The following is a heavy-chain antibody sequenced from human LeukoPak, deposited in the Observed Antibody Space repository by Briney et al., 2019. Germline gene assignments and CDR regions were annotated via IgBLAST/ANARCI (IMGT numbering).Heavy chain of an antibody. CDR2: IKSKTDGGTT. CDR1: GFTFSNAW. D-gene: IGHD3-22*01. Sequence: PGGSLRLSCAASGFTFSNAWMSWVRQAPGKGLEWVGRIKSKTDGGTTDYAAPVKGRFTISRDDSKNTLYLQMNSLKTEDTAVYYCTTEAPKTEITRITDWYFDLWGRGTLVTVSS. V-gene: IGHV3-15*01. J-gene: IGHJ2*01. CDR3: TTEAPKTEITRITDWYFDL.